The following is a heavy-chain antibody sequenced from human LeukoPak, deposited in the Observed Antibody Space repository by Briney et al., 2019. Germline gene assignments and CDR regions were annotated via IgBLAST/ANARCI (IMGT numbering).Heavy chain of an antibody. D-gene: IGHD3-10*01. CDR3: AEDSGYYGSGTYENYSLDY. Sequence: GGSLRLSCAASGFTFSSYGMHWVRQAPGKGLEWVAFIRYDGRNSYYGDSVKGRFTISRDNSKSTLYLQMNSLRTEDTAVYYCAEDSGYYGSGTYENYSLDYWGQGTLVTVSS. CDR2: IRYDGRNS. J-gene: IGHJ4*02. V-gene: IGHV3-30*02. CDR1: GFTFSSYG.